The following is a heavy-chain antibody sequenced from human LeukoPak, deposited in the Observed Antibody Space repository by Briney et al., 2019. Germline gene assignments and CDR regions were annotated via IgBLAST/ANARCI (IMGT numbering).Heavy chain of an antibody. J-gene: IGHJ3*02. D-gene: IGHD6-19*01. CDR1: GYTFTGYY. CDR3: ARGGVAVAGYERRDVFDI. CDR2: INPSGGST. Sequence: AASVTVSFTASGYTFTGYYMHWVRQAPGQGLEWMGIINPSGGSTSYAQKFQGRVTMTRDTSTSTVYMELSSLRSEDTAVYYCARGGVAVAGYERRDVFDIWGQGTMVTVSS. V-gene: IGHV1-46*01.